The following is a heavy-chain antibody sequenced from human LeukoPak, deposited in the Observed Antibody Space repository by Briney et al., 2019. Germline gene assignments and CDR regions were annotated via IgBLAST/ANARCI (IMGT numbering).Heavy chain of an antibody. V-gene: IGHV3-74*01. J-gene: IGHJ5*01. CDR3: VKDFGGELDS. CDR1: RFNVNNYW. Sequence: GGSLRLSCAASRFNVNNYWMHWVRQAPGKELVWVSRINEDGRVTSYATSVRGRFTIFRDSVENTLHLQMNSLRAEDTAVYYCVKDFGGELDSWGQGTLVTVSS. D-gene: IGHD3-10*01. CDR2: INEDGRVT.